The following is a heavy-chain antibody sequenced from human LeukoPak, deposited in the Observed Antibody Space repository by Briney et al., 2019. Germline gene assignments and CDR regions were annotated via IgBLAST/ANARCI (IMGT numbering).Heavy chain of an antibody. CDR2: ISGSGGST. V-gene: IGHV3-23*01. J-gene: IGHJ3*02. D-gene: IGHD3-16*01. CDR1: GFTFSSYA. CDR3: ASSPGSLGNFDI. Sequence: PGGSLRLSCAASGFTFSSYAMSWVRQAPGKGLEWVSAISGSGGSTYYADSVKGRFTISRDNSKNTLYLQMNSLRAEDTAVYFCASSPGSLGNFDIWGQGTMVTVSS.